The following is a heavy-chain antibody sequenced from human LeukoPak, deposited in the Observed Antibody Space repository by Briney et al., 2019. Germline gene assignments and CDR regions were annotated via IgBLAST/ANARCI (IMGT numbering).Heavy chain of an antibody. D-gene: IGHD2-8*02. CDR1: GYTFTSYG. CDR2: ISAYNGNT. J-gene: IGHJ4*02. Sequence: ASVKVSCKASGYTFTSYGISWVRQAPGQGLEWRGWISAYNGNTTYAQKLKGRVTITTDTPTSQAYMEMSSLRSDDTAVYYCARGPGPPHYFDYWGQGTLVTVSS. CDR3: ARGPGPPHYFDY. V-gene: IGHV1-18*01.